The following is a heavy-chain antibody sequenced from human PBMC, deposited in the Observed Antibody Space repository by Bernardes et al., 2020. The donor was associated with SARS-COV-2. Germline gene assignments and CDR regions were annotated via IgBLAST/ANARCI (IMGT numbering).Heavy chain of an antibody. V-gene: IGHV3-33*01. J-gene: IGHJ2*01. Sequence: VWSLSLSCAASGFTFSSYGMHWVRQAPGKGLEWVAVIWYDGSNKYYADSVKGRFTISRDNSKNTLYLQMNSLRAEDTAVYYCARAVLSDWYFDLWGRGTLVTVSS. D-gene: IGHD2-8*01. CDR3: ARAVLSDWYFDL. CDR2: IWYDGSNK. CDR1: GFTFSSYG.